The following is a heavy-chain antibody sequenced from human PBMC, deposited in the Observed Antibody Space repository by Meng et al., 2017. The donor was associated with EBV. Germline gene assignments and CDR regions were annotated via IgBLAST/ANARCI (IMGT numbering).Heavy chain of an antibody. J-gene: IGHJ5*02. V-gene: IGHV4-39*01. CDR2: VHYTGST. CDR3: ARPFPSWQSPRLDPFGA. CDR1: GDSISSFYY. Sequence: QLQLRESGPGQVKPSETLSLTCTVSGDSISSFYYWGWIRQPPGRGLEWIGSVHYTGSTYYSPSLKSRVTVSVDTSKNQFSLRPTSVTAADTAVYYCARPFPSWQSPRLDPFGALGQGTLGTVAS. D-gene: IGHD6-19*01.